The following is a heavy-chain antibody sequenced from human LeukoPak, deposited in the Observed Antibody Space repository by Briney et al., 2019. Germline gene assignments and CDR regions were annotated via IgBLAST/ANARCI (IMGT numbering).Heavy chain of an antibody. J-gene: IGHJ4*02. CDR3: ARVERYYDYFGGSYRLGYFDY. Sequence: PSQTLSLTCAVSGGSISSGGYSWSWIRQPPGKGLEWIGYIYHSGSTYYNPSLKSRVTISVDRSKNQFSLKLSSVTAADTAVYYWARVERYYDYFGGSYRLGYFDYGGKETLVTVSS. D-gene: IGHD3-16*02. CDR1: GGSISSGGYS. CDR2: IYHSGST. V-gene: IGHV4-30-2*01.